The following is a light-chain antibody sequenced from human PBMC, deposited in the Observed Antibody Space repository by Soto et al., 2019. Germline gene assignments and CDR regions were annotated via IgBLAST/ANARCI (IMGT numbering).Light chain of an antibody. CDR2: GNS. CDR3: QSYDSSLSGYV. J-gene: IGLJ1*01. CDR1: SSNIGAGYD. Sequence: QSVLTQPPSVSGAPGQRVTISCTGSSSNIGAGYDVHWYQQRPGTAPKLLIYGNSNRPSGVPDRFSGSKSGTSASLAITGLQAEDEADYSCQSYDSSLSGYVFGAGTKLTVL. V-gene: IGLV1-40*01.